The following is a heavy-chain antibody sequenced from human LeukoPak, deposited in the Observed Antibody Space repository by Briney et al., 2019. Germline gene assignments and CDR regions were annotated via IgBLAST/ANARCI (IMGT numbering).Heavy chain of an antibody. CDR2: ISAYDGNT. J-gene: IGHJ4*02. V-gene: IGHV1-18*01. CDR1: GYTFTSYG. D-gene: IGHD6-6*01. CDR3: ARGSAMAQRQLVRHFDS. Sequence: ASVKVSCKASGYTFTSYGISWVRQAPGQGLEWMGWISAYDGNTKYAQKLQDRVTMTTDTSTTTAYMEVRSLTSDDTAVYYCARGSAMAQRQLVRHFDSWGQGTLVIVSS.